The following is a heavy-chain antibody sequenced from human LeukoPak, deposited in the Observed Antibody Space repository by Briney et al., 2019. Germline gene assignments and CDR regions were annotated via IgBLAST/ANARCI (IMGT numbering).Heavy chain of an antibody. CDR3: ARQWFGEYTSDY. V-gene: IGHV4-39*01. Sequence: SETLSLTCTVSGGSISSSSYYWGWIRQPPGKGLEWIGEINHSGSTNYNPSLKSRVTISVDTSKNQFSLKLSSVTAADTAVYYCARQWFGEYTSDYWGQGTLVTVSS. CDR1: GGSISSSSYY. CDR2: INHSGST. D-gene: IGHD3-10*01. J-gene: IGHJ4*02.